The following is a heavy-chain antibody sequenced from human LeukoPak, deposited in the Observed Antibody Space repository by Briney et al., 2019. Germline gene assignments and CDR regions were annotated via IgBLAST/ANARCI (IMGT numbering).Heavy chain of an antibody. Sequence: GGSLRLSCAASGFTFSNYGMHWVRQAPGKGLEWVAVVSDDGGNKYYADSVKGRFTISRDNSKNTLYLQMNSPRTEDTAVYYCAKAETVTQRGYFDYWGQGTLVTVSS. CDR2: VSDDGGNK. J-gene: IGHJ4*02. CDR3: AKAETVTQRGYFDY. CDR1: GFTFSNYG. D-gene: IGHD4-17*01. V-gene: IGHV3-30*18.